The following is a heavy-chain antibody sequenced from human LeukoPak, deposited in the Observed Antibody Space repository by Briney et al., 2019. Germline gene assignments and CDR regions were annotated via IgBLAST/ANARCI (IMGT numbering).Heavy chain of an antibody. CDR1: GFSLSTSGVG. D-gene: IGHD3-9*01. J-gene: IGHJ4*02. Sequence: ESGPTLVNPTQTLTLTCTFSGFSLSTSGVGVGWIRQPPGKALEWLALIYWDDDKRYSPSLKSRLTITKDTSKNQVVLTMTNMDPVDTATYYCAHSGYDILTGYSDFDYWGQGTLVTVSS. V-gene: IGHV2-5*02. CDR2: IYWDDDK. CDR3: AHSGYDILTGYSDFDY.